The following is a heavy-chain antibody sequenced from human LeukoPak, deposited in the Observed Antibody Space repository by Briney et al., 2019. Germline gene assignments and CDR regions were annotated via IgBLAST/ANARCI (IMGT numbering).Heavy chain of an antibody. Sequence: GESLRLSCAASGFTFSDYYMSWIRQAPGKGLEWISYISSSGSTIYYADSVKGRFTISRDNAKNSLYLQMNSLRAKDTAVYYCARDGDGYNYKLDYWGQGTLVTVSS. J-gene: IGHJ4*02. CDR1: GFTFSDYY. CDR3: ARDGDGYNYKLDY. CDR2: ISSSGSTI. V-gene: IGHV3-11*01. D-gene: IGHD5-24*01.